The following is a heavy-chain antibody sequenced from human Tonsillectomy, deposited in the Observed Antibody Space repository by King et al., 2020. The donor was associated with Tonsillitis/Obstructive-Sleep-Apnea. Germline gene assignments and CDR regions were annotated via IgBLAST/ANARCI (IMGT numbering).Heavy chain of an antibody. CDR2: IGGNGETT. CDR1: GFIYSDYA. CDR3: TGAGWVY. D-gene: IGHD1-26*01. J-gene: IGHJ4*03. Sequence: VQLVESGGDLVQPGGSLRLSCAASGFIYSDYAMTWIRQAPGKGLEWISTIGGNGETTYYADSVKGRFTLPRDNSKNTLYLPMNSLRAEDTAVYYCTGAGWVYWGQGTMVTVSS. V-gene: IGHV3-23*04.